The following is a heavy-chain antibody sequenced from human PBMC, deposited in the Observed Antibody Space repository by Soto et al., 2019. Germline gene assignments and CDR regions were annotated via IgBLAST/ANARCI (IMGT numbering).Heavy chain of an antibody. CDR3: ASTYDSSGYYQGY. Sequence: ASVKVSCKASGGTFSSYAISWVRQAPGQGLEWMGGIIPIFGTANYAQKFQGRVTITADESTSTAYMELSSLRSEDTAVYYCASTYDSSGYYQGYWGQGTLVTVSS. J-gene: IGHJ4*02. CDR1: GGTFSSYA. CDR2: IIPIFGTA. V-gene: IGHV1-69*13. D-gene: IGHD3-22*01.